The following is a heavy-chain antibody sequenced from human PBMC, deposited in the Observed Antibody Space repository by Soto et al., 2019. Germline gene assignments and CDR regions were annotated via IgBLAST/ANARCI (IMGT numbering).Heavy chain of an antibody. CDR1: GGPIGSGNYY. V-gene: IGHV4-31*03. J-gene: IGHJ6*02. CDR2: IYNSGSI. Sequence: QMQLQESGPGLVRPSQTLSLSCTVSGGPIGSGNYYWNWIRQHPGKSLEWIGNIYNSGSISYNPSLKSRVTISADTSKNQFSVNLSSVTAADTAVYFCARDRGFGMDLWGHGTTVIVSS. CDR3: ARDRGFGMDL.